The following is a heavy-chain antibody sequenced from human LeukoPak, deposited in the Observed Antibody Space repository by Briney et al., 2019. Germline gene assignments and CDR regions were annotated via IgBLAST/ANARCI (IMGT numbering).Heavy chain of an antibody. CDR2: IDPKSGGT. CDR1: GYTFIGYD. Sequence: ASVKVSCKASGYTFIGYDIHWVRQAPGQGLEWMGWIDPKSGGTNYAQKFQGRVTMTRDTSISTAYMELSRLRSDDTAVYYCARHRYGYFDYWGQGTLVTVSS. CDR3: ARHRYGYFDY. J-gene: IGHJ4*02. D-gene: IGHD1-14*01. V-gene: IGHV1-2*02.